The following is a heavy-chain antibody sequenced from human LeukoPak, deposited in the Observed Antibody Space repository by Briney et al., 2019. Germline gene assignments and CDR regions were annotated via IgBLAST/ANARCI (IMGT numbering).Heavy chain of an antibody. V-gene: IGHV3-30*04. CDR1: GFTFSSYA. Sequence: GGSLRLSCAASGFTFSSYAMSWVRQAPGKGLEWVTIISYDGTNKHYADSVKGRFTISRDNSKNTLYLQMNSLRAEDTAMYYCARDQAYSSSSEISGWFDPWGQGTMVTVSS. CDR2: ISYDGTNK. D-gene: IGHD6-6*01. J-gene: IGHJ3*01. CDR3: ARDQAYSSSSEISGWFDP.